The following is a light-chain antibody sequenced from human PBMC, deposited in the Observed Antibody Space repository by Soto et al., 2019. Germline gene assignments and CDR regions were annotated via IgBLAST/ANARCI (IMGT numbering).Light chain of an antibody. CDR3: QQYESLPLT. CDR2: DAS. V-gene: IGKV1-33*01. CDR1: QDINKN. Sequence: DIQMTQSPSSLSASVGDRLTITCQASQDINKNLIWYQQKQGKXPKXXIYDASDLETGVPSRFSGSGSGTGFTFTISSLQPEDFETYYCQQYESLPLTFGQGTRLEIK. J-gene: IGKJ5*01.